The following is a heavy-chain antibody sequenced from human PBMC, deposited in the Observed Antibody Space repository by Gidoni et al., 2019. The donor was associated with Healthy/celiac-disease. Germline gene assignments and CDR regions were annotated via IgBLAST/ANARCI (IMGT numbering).Heavy chain of an antibody. CDR1: GFTFIKAW. V-gene: IGHV3-15*01. D-gene: IGHD2-15*01. CDR2: IKSKTDGGTT. Sequence: EVQLVEYAGGLVKRGGSLRLSGAASGFTFIKAWLSWVRQAPGKGLEWVGRIKSKTDGGTTDYAAPVKGRFTISRDDSKNTLYLQMNSLKTEDTAVYYCTTELLGYCSGGSCYNFDYWGQGTLVTVSS. J-gene: IGHJ4*02. CDR3: TTELLGYCSGGSCYNFDY.